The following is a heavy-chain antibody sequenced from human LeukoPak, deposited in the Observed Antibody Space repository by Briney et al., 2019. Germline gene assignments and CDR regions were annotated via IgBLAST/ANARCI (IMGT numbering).Heavy chain of an antibody. J-gene: IGHJ5*02. Sequence: SQTLSLTCTVSGGSISSGGYYWSWIRQPPGKGLEWIGYIYYSGSTNYNPSLKSRVTISVDTSKNQFSLKLSSVTAADTAVYYCARSYSSSWYPPPRFDPWGQGTLVTVSS. V-gene: IGHV4-61*08. CDR2: IYYSGST. CDR3: ARSYSSSWYPPPRFDP. D-gene: IGHD6-13*01. CDR1: GGSISSGGYY.